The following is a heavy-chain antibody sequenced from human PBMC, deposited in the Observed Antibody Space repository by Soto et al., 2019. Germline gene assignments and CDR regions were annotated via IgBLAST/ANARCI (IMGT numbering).Heavy chain of an antibody. CDR2: ISGSGGST. Sequence: GGSLRLSCAASGFTFSGYAMSWVRQAPGKGLEWVSAISGSGGSTYYADSVKGRFTISRDNSKNTPYLQMNSLRAEDTAVYYCAKGAKDDFSSGPYYYGMDVWGQGTTVTVYS. J-gene: IGHJ6*02. D-gene: IGHD3-3*01. CDR1: GFTFSGYA. CDR3: AKGAKDDFSSGPYYYGMDV. V-gene: IGHV3-23*01.